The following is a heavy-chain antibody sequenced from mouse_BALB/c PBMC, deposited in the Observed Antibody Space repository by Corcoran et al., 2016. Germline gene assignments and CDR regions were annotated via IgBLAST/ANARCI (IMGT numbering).Heavy chain of an antibody. CDR2: INTYTGEP. V-gene: IGHV9-3-1*01. CDR1: GYTFTNYG. Sequence: QIQLVQSGPELKKPGETVKISCKASGYTFTNYGMNWVKQAPGKGLKWMGWINTYTGEPSYADDFKGRFAFSLETSASTAYLLINNLKNEDTASYFCAREPYAMDYWGQGTSVTVSS. CDR3: AREPYAMDY. J-gene: IGHJ4*01.